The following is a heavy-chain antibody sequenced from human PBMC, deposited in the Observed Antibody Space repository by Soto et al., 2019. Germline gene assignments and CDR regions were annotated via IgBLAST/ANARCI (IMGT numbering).Heavy chain of an antibody. CDR2: ISGSGGST. D-gene: IGHD3-22*01. J-gene: IGHJ3*02. V-gene: IGHV3-23*01. CDR1: GFTSSSYA. CDR3: AKDRTITMIVVPHAFDI. Sequence: EVQLLESGGGLVQPGGSLRLSCAASGFTSSSYAMSWVRQAPGKGLEWVSGISGSGGSTYYADSVKGRFTISRDNFKNTLYLQMTSLRAEDTAVYYCAKDRTITMIVVPHAFDIWGQGTMVTVSS.